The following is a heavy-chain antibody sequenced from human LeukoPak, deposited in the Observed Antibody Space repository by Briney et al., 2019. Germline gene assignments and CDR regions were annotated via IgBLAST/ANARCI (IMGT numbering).Heavy chain of an antibody. V-gene: IGHV6-1*01. CDR3: ARNGAMRYSSGGFDY. CDR1: GDSVSSNSAA. CDR2: TYYRSKWYN. D-gene: IGHD2-15*01. J-gene: IGHJ4*02. Sequence: SQTLSLTCAISGDSVSSNSAAWNWIRQSPSRGLEWLGGTYYRSKWYNGYAVSVKSRITINPDTSKNQFSLQLNSVTPEDAAVYYCARNGAMRYSSGGFDYWGQGTLVTVSS.